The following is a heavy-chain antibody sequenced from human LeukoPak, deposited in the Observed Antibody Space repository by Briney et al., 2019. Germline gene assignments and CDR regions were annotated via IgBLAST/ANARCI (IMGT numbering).Heavy chain of an antibody. CDR2: IYYSGST. J-gene: IGHJ4*02. D-gene: IGHD3-3*01. CDR1: GGSISSYY. CDR3: AREISYDFWSGYSDYFDY. V-gene: IGHV4-59*12. Sequence: SETLSLTCTVSGGSISSYYWSWIRQPPGKGLEWIGYIYYSGSTNYNPSLKSRVTISVDRSKNQFSLKLSSVTAADTAVYYCAREISYDFWSGYSDYFDYWGQGTLVTVSS.